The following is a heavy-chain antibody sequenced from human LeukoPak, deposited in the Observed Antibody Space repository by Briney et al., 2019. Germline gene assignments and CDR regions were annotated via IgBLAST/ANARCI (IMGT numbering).Heavy chain of an antibody. J-gene: IGHJ4*02. V-gene: IGHV1-69*06. CDR1: GGTFSSYA. Sequence: SSVKVSCKASGGTFSSYAISWVRQAPGQGLEWMGGSIPIFGTANYAQKFQGRVTITADKSTSTAYMELSSLRSEDTAVYYCAGGEGYCSGGSCLALDYWGQGTLVTVSS. CDR3: AGGEGYCSGGSCLALDY. CDR2: SIPIFGTA. D-gene: IGHD2-15*01.